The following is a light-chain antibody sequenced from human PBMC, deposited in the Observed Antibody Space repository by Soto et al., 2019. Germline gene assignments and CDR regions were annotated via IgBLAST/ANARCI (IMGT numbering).Light chain of an antibody. CDR1: QSISSH. CDR3: QQYTQWPRT. V-gene: IGKV3-15*01. Sequence: EIVMTQSPATLSVSPGDGATLSCRASQSISSHLGWYQQKPGQAPRLLIYAASIRATGVPDRFSGSGSGAEFTLTISSLQSEDFAVYYCQQYTQWPRTFGQGTKVEIK. J-gene: IGKJ1*01. CDR2: AAS.